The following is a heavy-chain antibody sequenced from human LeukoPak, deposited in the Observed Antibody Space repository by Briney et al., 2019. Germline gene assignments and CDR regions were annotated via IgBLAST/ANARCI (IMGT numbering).Heavy chain of an antibody. CDR1: SGSISSYY. CDR2: IYYSGST. D-gene: IGHD3-10*01. V-gene: IGHV4-59*01. Sequence: SETLSLTCTVSSGSISSYYWSWIRQPPGKGLEWIGYIYYSGSTNYNPSLKSRVTISVDTSKNQFSLKLSSVTAADTAVYYCARNYYGSGSPFDYWGQGTLVTVSS. CDR3: ARNYYGSGSPFDY. J-gene: IGHJ4*02.